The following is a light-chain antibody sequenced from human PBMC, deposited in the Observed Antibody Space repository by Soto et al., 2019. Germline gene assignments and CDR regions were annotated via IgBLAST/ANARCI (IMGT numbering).Light chain of an antibody. V-gene: IGKV1-8*01. CDR1: QGISSF. J-gene: IGKJ1*01. Sequence: IRMTQSPSSFSASTGDRVTITRRASQGISSFLAWYQQKSGKAPKLLMYAASTLQSGVPSRFSGSGSGTDFTLTISSLQSEDFATYYCQQYYLYPRTFGQGTKVEIK. CDR2: AAS. CDR3: QQYYLYPRT.